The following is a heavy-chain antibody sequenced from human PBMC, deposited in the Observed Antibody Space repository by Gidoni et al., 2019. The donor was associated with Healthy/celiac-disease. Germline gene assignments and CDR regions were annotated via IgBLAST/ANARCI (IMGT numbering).Heavy chain of an antibody. D-gene: IGHD3-3*01. CDR2: ISGSGGST. Sequence: EVQLVESGGGLVQHGGSLRLSCEASGFTFSSYARSWVRQAPGKGLEWVSAISGSGGSTYYADSVKGRFTISRDNSKNTLYLQMNSLRAEDTAVYYCAKEGGIFGVVIDAFDIWGQGTMVTVSS. CDR3: AKEGGIFGVVIDAFDI. V-gene: IGHV3-23*04. J-gene: IGHJ3*02. CDR1: GFTFSSYA.